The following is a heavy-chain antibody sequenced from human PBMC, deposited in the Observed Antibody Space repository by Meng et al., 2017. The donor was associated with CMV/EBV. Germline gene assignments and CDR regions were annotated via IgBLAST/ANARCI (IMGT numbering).Heavy chain of an antibody. CDR3: AREDACY. V-gene: IGHV3-30-3*01. Sequence: VGSGGGVVLPGRSLRLSCAASGFTFSSYAMHWVRQAPGKGLEWVAVISYDGSNKYYADSVKGRFTISRDNSKNTLYLQMNSLRAEDTAVYYCAREDACYWGQGTLVTVSS. CDR1: GFTFSSYA. J-gene: IGHJ4*02. CDR2: ISYDGSNK.